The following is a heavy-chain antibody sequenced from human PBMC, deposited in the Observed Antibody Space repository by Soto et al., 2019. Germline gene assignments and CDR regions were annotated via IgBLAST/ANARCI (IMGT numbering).Heavy chain of an antibody. Sequence: GGSLRLSCAASGFTFSSYAMSWVRQAPGKGLEWVSAISGSGGSTYYADSVKGRFTISRDNSKNTLYLQMNSLRAEDTAVYYCAKSGYCSSTSCYTEGSDWFDPWGQGTLVTVSS. V-gene: IGHV3-23*01. CDR2: ISGSGGST. CDR3: AKSGYCSSTSCYTEGSDWFDP. D-gene: IGHD2-2*02. J-gene: IGHJ5*02. CDR1: GFTFSSYA.